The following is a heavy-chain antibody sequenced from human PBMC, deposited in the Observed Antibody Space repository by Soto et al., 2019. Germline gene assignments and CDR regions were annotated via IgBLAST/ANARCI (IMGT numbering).Heavy chain of an antibody. CDR2: VYYSGRT. CDR3: ARRKTATLYYYYGMDV. V-gene: IGHV4-39*01. Sequence: PETLSLTCTVSGGSISRSSYYWGWIRQPPGKGLERIGSVYYSGRTPYNQSLKSRVTISVDTSKNQFSLKLSSVTAADTAVYYCARRKTATLYYYYGMDVWGQGTTVT. D-gene: IGHD2-15*01. CDR1: GGSISRSSYY. J-gene: IGHJ6*02.